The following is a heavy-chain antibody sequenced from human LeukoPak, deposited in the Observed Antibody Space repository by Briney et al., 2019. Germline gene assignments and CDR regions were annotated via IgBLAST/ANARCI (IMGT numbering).Heavy chain of an antibody. J-gene: IGHJ5*02. V-gene: IGHV3-30*04. CDR2: ISYDGSNK. D-gene: IGHD2-15*01. CDR3: ARYSDGVYCSGGSCYSLWNWFDP. CDR1: GFTFSSYA. Sequence: GGSLRLSCAASGFTFSSYAMHWVRQAPGKGLEWVAVISYDGSNKYYADSVKGRFTISRDNAKNSLYLQMNSLRAEDTAVYYCARYSDGVYCSGGSCYSLWNWFDPWGQGTLVTVSS.